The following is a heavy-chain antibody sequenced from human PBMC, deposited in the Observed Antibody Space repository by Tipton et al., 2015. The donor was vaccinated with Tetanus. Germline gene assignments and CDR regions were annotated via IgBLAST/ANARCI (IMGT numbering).Heavy chain of an antibody. CDR2: VFYSGST. V-gene: IGHV4-59*01. J-gene: IGHJ3*02. CDR3: ARSGGRRYAFDI. CDR1: Y. Sequence: YMTWIRQAPGKGLEWLGYVFYSGSTDLNPSLKSRVTISVDTSNNLFSLKLTSVTTADTAVYYCARSGGRRYAFDIWGQGTMVTVSS. D-gene: IGHD3-16*01.